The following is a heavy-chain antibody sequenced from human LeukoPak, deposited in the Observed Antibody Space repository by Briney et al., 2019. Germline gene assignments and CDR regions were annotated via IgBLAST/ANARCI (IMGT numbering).Heavy chain of an antibody. CDR2: ISSSSSYI. V-gene: IGHV3-21*01. D-gene: IGHD7-27*01. Sequence: PGGSLRLSCAASGFTFSSYSMNWVRQAPGKGLEWVSSISSSSSYIYYADSVKGRFTISRDNAKNSLYLQMNSLRAEGTAVYYCARDKHEWGAFDIWGQGTMVTVSS. CDR1: GFTFSSYS. J-gene: IGHJ3*02. CDR3: ARDKHEWGAFDI.